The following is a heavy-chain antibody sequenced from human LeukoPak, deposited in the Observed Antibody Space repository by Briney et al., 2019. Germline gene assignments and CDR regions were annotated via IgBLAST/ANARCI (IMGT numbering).Heavy chain of an antibody. V-gene: IGHV3-9*01. CDR2: ISWNSGSI. Sequence: PGRSLRLSCAASGFTFAMHWVRQAPGKGLEWVSGISWNSGSIGYADSVKGRFTISRDNAKNSLYLQMNSLRAEDTALYYCAKDMYYDILTGLGMDYWGQGTLVTVSS. D-gene: IGHD3-9*01. J-gene: IGHJ4*02. CDR1: GFTFA. CDR3: AKDMYYDILTGLGMDY.